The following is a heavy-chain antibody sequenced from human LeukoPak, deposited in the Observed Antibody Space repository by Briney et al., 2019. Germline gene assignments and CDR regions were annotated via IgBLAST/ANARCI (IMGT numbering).Heavy chain of an antibody. Sequence: ASVKVSCKVSGYTLTELSMHWVRQAPGKGLEWMGGFDPEDGETIYAQKFQGRVTMTEDTSTDTAYMELSSLRSEDTAVYYCATGYYDSSAEAFDIWGQGTMVTVSS. CDR2: FDPEDGET. CDR1: GYTLTELS. V-gene: IGHV1-24*01. D-gene: IGHD3-22*01. CDR3: ATGYYDSSAEAFDI. J-gene: IGHJ3*02.